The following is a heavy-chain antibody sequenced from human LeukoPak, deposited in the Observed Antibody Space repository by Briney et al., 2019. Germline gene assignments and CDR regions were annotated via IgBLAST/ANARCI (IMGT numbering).Heavy chain of an antibody. V-gene: IGHV3-53*01. CDR2: IYSGGTT. J-gene: IGHJ4*02. Sequence: GGSLRLSCAASGFTVSSNYMSWVRQAPGKGLEWVSVIYSGGTTNYADSVKGRFTISRDNSKNTLFLQMDSLRAEDTAVYYCARGGYSSSWYHFDYWGQGTLVTVSS. D-gene: IGHD6-13*01. CDR1: GFTVSSNY. CDR3: ARGGYSSSWYHFDY.